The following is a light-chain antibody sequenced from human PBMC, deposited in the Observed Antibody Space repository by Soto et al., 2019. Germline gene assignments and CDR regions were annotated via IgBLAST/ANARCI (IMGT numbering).Light chain of an antibody. CDR1: QNINNY. CDR3: QQYNNWPWT. CDR2: GAS. Sequence: VLSQSPAILSLSPWERATLSCRARQNINNYLAWYQQKLGQAPRLLIYGASTRATGIPARFSGSGSGTEFTLTISSLQSEDFAVYYCQQYNNWPWTFGQGTKVDIK. V-gene: IGKV3D-15*01. J-gene: IGKJ1*01.